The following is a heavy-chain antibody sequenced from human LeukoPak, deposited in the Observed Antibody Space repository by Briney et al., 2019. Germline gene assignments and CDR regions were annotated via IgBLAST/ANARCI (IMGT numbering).Heavy chain of an antibody. CDR1: GFTFNNYA. V-gene: IGHV3-23*01. CDR3: ARDYADYVGYFFFDY. CDR2: ISGGGETT. J-gene: IGHJ4*02. Sequence: GGSLGLSCAASGFTFNNYAMNWVRQAPGKGLEWVSSISGGGETTHYADSAKGRFTISRDNSQNTLYLQMNSLRAEDTAVYYCARDYADYVGYFFFDYWGQGTLVTVSS. D-gene: IGHD4-17*01.